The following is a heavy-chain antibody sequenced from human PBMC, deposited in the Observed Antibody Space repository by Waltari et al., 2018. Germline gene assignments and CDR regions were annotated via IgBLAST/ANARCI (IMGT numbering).Heavy chain of an antibody. CDR3: AKDRPLGYGDYDGGGFDY. J-gene: IGHJ4*02. Sequence: QVQLVESGGGVVQPGGSLRLSCAASGFTFSSYGMHWVRQAPGKGLEWVAFIRYDGSNKYYADSLKGRFTISRDNSKNTLYLQMNSLRAEDTAVYYCAKDRPLGYGDYDGGGFDYWGQGTLVTVSS. CDR2: IRYDGSNK. CDR1: GFTFSSYG. D-gene: IGHD4-17*01. V-gene: IGHV3-30*02.